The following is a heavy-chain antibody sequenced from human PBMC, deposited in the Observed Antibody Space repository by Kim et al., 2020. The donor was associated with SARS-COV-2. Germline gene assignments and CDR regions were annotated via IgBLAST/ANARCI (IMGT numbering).Heavy chain of an antibody. CDR1: GGSISSGGYY. Sequence: SETLSLTCTVSGGSISSGGYYWSWIRQHPGKGLEWIGYIYYSGSTYYNPSLKSRVTISVDTSKNQFSLKLSSVTAADTAVYYCARDVFGGEARSQSGPSRGLLGQKRELLYGMDVWGQGTTVTVSS. J-gene: IGHJ6*02. CDR3: ARDVFGGEARSQSGPSRGLLGQKRELLYGMDV. CDR2: IYYSGST. D-gene: IGHD3-3*01. V-gene: IGHV4-31*03.